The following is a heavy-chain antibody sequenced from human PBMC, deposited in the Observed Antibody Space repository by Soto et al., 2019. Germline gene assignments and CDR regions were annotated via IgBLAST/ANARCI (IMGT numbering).Heavy chain of an antibody. CDR3: ALGSWSGETFDI. J-gene: IGHJ3*02. V-gene: IGHV1-69*02. CDR1: GGTFNVYT. Sequence: QVQLVQSGAEVKKPGSSVKVSCKASGGTFNVYTIIWMRQAPGQGLEWMGRIIPMLAITNYAQRFQGRVTLTADTSTTTAYMELSSLTSKDTAVYYCALGSWSGETFDIWGQGTLVTVSS. CDR2: IIPMLAIT. D-gene: IGHD6-13*01.